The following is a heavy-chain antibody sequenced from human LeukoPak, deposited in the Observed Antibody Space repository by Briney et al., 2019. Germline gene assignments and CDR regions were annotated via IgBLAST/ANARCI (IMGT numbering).Heavy chain of an antibody. V-gene: IGHV3-21*01. CDR1: AFSFSNYN. CDR3: ARGSPITIFGVVITGNYMDV. CDR2: ISRSSSYI. D-gene: IGHD3-3*01. J-gene: IGHJ6*03. Sequence: GGSLRLSCAASAFSFSNYNMNWVRQAPGKGLEWVSSISRSSSYIYYADSMKGRFTISRDNAKNSLYLQMNSLRAEDTAVYYCARGSPITIFGVVITGNYMDVWGKGTTVTVSS.